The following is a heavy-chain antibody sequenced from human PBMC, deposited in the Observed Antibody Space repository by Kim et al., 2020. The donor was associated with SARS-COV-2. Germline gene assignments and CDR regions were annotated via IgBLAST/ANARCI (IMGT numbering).Heavy chain of an antibody. CDR2: INHSGST. D-gene: IGHD3-10*01. Sequence: SETLSLTCAVYGGSFSGYYWSWIRQPPGKGLEWIGEINHSGSTNYNPSLKSRVTISVNTSKNQFSLKLSSVTAADTAVYYCARGLASPSRRITMVRGVPRWFDPWGQGTLVTVSS. J-gene: IGHJ5*02. V-gene: IGHV4-34*01. CDR3: ARGLASPSRRITMVRGVPRWFDP. CDR1: GGSFSGYY.